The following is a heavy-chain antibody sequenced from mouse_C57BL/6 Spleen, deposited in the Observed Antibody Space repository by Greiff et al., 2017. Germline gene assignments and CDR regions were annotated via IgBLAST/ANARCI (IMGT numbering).Heavy chain of an antibody. D-gene: IGHD1-1*01. CDR3: TRPLYYGSSEGFAY. CDR2: IRNNANNHAT. Sequence: EVLLVESGGGLVQPGGSMKLSCAASGFTFSDAWMDWVRQAPAKGLEWVAEIRNNANNHATYYAESVNGRCTISRDDSKSSVYLQMNSLRAEDTGIYYCTRPLYYGSSEGFAYWGQGTLVTVSA. V-gene: IGHV6-6*01. CDR1: GFTFSDAW. J-gene: IGHJ3*01.